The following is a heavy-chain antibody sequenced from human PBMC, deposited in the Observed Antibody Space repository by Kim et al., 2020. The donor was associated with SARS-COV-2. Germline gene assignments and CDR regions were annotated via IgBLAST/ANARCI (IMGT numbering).Heavy chain of an antibody. CDR1: GYTFSSYD. D-gene: IGHD3-10*01. J-gene: IGHJ4*01. Sequence: SVKVSCKSSGYTFSSYDINWVRQAPGQGLEWMGRIIPILGIANYAQKFQGRVTITADKSTSTAYMELSSLRSEDTAVYYCARGARQLLWFGELYYFDYW. CDR2: IIPILGIA. CDR3: ARGARQLLWFGELYYFDY. V-gene: IGHV1-69*04.